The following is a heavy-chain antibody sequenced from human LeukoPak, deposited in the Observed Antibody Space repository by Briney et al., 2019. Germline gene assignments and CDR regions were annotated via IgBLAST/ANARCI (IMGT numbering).Heavy chain of an antibody. CDR1: GYTFTGYY. J-gene: IGHJ4*02. CDR2: INPNSGGT. CDR3: ARDAGDSSGYYYY. D-gene: IGHD3-22*01. V-gene: IGHV1-2*02. Sequence: GASVKVSCKASGYTFTGYYMHWVRQAPGQGLEWMGWINPNSGGTNYAQKFQGRVTMTRDTSISTAYMELSSLRSEDTAVYYCARDAGDSSGYYYYWGQGTLVTVSS.